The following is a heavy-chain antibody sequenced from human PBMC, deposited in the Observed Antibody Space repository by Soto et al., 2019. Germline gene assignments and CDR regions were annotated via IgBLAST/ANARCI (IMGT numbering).Heavy chain of an antibody. J-gene: IGHJ4*02. CDR3: AKGPPLLWFGELPPTPLDY. CDR2: ISDNGGTT. D-gene: IGHD3-10*01. V-gene: IGHV3-23*01. CDR1: EFTFSNYA. Sequence: GGSLRLSCAASEFTFSNYAMSWVRQAPGKGLEWVSAISDNGGTTYYADSVKGRFTISRDNSKNTLYLQMNSLRAEDTAVYYCAKGPPLLWFGELPPTPLDYWGQGTLVTVSS.